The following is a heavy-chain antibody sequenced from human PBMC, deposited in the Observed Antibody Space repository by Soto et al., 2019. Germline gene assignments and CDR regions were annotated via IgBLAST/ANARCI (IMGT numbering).Heavy chain of an antibody. Sequence: SVKVSCKASGGTFSSYAISWVRQAPGQGLEWMGGIIPIFGTANYAQKFQGRVTITADESTSTAYMELSSLRSEDTAVYYCARGSLPGYYDSSGYYGHWGQGTLVTVSS. CDR1: GGTFSSYA. J-gene: IGHJ4*02. V-gene: IGHV1-69*13. D-gene: IGHD3-22*01. CDR2: IIPIFGTA. CDR3: ARGSLPGYYDSSGYYGH.